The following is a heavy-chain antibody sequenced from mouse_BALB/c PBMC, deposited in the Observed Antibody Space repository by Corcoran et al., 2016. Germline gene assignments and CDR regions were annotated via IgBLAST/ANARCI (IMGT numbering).Heavy chain of an antibody. D-gene: IGHD2-4*01. J-gene: IGHJ2*01. CDR3: ARDYDYNFDY. V-gene: IGHV1-26*01. Sequence: EVQLQQSGPELVTPGASVKMSCKASGYTFTDYYMQWVTQSHGKSLEWIGDINPTNGGTSYNQKFKGKATLTVDKSSSTAYMQLNSLTSEDSAVYYCARDYDYNFDYWGQGTTLTVSS. CDR1: GYTFTDYY. CDR2: INPTNGGT.